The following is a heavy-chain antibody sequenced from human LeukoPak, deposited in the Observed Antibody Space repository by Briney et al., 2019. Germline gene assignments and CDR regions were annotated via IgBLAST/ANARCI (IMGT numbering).Heavy chain of an antibody. CDR3: AKVPYSDYGSGRPPFMDV. V-gene: IGHV3-23*01. J-gene: IGHJ6*02. CDR2: ISDSGGST. Sequence: GGSLRLSCAASGFTFSSYAMSWVRQAPGKGLEWVSTISDSGGSTYYADSVKGRFTISRDNSKNTLYLQMNSLRAEDTAIHYCAKVPYSDYGSGRPPFMDVWGQGTTVAVSS. D-gene: IGHD3-10*01. CDR1: GFTFSSYA.